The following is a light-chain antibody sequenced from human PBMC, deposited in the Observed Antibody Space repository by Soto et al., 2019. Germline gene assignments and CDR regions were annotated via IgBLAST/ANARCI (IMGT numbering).Light chain of an antibody. CDR2: KAS. CDR1: QSISIY. V-gene: IGKV1-5*03. J-gene: IGKJ1*01. Sequence: DIQMTQSPSSLSASVVDRVTITFRTSQSISIYLNWYQHKPGKAPKLLIYKASTLKSGVPSRFSGSGSGTEFTLTISSLQPDDFATYYCQHYNSYSEAFGQGTKVDNK. CDR3: QHYNSYSEA.